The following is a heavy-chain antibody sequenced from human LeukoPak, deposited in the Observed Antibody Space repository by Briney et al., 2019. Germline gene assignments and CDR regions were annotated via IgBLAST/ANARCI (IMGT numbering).Heavy chain of an antibody. V-gene: IGHV3-74*01. CDR3: ATAWRGYSSSLLDY. CDR1: GFIFSSYW. CDR2: INSDGSST. D-gene: IGHD6-6*01. J-gene: IGHJ4*02. Sequence: GGSLRLSCAASGFIFSSYWMHWVRQAPRKGLVWVSRINSDGSSTSYADSVKGRFTISRDNAKNTLYLQMNSLRAEDTAVYYCATAWRGYSSSLLDYWGQGTLVTVSS.